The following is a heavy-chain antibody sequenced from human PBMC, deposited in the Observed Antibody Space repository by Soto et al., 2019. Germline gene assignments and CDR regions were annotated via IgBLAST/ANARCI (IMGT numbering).Heavy chain of an antibody. Sequence: ASLKVSCKASGYTFTSYYMHWVRQAPGQGLEWMGIINPSNGTTSYAQKFQGRVTITRDTSTSTVYMELSSLRSEDTAVYYCARDHCHGGTCFDDSFDVWGPGTMVTVSS. CDR2: INPSNGTT. D-gene: IGHD2-15*01. V-gene: IGHV1-46*01. J-gene: IGHJ3*01. CDR1: GYTFTSYY. CDR3: ARDHCHGGTCFDDSFDV.